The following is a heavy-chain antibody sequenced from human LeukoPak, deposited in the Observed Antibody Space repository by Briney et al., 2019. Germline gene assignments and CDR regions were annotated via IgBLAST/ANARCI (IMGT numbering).Heavy chain of an antibody. CDR2: INPRGGSA. Sequence: ASVKVSCKASGYTFTSFFMHWVRQAPGQGLEWMGIINPRGGSATSAQRFQGRVTLTRDTSITTAYMELSSLRSDDTAIYYCACLYQWQVSYYSHGMDVWGQGTTVTVSS. V-gene: IGHV1-46*01. D-gene: IGHD6-19*01. CDR3: ACLYQWQVSYYSHGMDV. CDR1: GYTFTSFF. J-gene: IGHJ6*02.